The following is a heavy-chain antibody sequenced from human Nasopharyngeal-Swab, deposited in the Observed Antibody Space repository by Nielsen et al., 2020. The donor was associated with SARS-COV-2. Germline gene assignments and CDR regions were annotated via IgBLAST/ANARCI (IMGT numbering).Heavy chain of an antibody. V-gene: IGHV4-34*01. J-gene: IGHJ4*02. CDR2: INHNGRT. Sequence: WIRQPPGKGLEWIGEINHNGRTNYNPSLKSRVSISLDPPKNQFSLKLSSVTAADAAVYYCARGKVEVTMIVVVITTGSYYFDYWGRGTLVTVSS. CDR3: ARGKVEVTMIVVVITTGSYYFDY. D-gene: IGHD3-22*01.